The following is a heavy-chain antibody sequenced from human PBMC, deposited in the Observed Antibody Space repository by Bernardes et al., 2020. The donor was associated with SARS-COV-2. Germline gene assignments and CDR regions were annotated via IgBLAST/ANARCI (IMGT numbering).Heavy chain of an antibody. V-gene: IGHV3-7*03. D-gene: IGHD1-20*01. J-gene: IGHJ4*02. CDR3: ARSAGMDV. CDR1: GFDFSDYG. CDR2: IKRDGSET. Sequence: GGSLRLSCAGSGFDFSDYGMTWVRQAPGKGLEWVANIKRDGSETYYVDSVKGRFTISRDNAKNLVFLQMNSLRAEDTAVFYCARSAGMDVWGQGTLVTVSS.